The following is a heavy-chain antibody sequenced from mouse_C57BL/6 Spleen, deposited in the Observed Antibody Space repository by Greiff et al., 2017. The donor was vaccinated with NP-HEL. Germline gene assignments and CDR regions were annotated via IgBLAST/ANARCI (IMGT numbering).Heavy chain of an antibody. J-gene: IGHJ2*01. CDR2: ISYDGSN. CDR1: GYSITSGYY. CDR3: ARESNYYGSSLYYFDY. D-gene: IGHD1-1*01. V-gene: IGHV3-6*01. Sequence: EVQLQESGPGLVKPSQSLSLTCSVTGYSITSGYYWNWIRQFPGNKLEWMGYISYDGSNNYNPSLKNRISITRDTSKNQFFLKLNSVTTEDTATYYCARESNYYGSSLYYFDYWGQGTTLTVSS.